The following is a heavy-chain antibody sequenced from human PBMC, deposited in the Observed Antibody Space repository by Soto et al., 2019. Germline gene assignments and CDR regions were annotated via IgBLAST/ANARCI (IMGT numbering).Heavy chain of an antibody. CDR1: GFTFSSYG. J-gene: IGHJ4*02. V-gene: IGHV3-33*01. CDR2: IWFDGSNK. Sequence: QVQLVESGGGVVQPGRSLRLSCAASGFTFSSYGMHWVRQAPGKGLEWVAGIWFDGSNKFYADSVKGRFTISRDNSKNTVSLQMNSLRDEDSAADYCATTGPYWGQGTLVTVSS. CDR3: ATTGPY.